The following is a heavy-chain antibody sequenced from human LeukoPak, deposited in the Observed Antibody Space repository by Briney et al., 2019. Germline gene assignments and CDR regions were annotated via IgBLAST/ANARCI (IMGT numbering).Heavy chain of an antibody. D-gene: IGHD3-16*02. CDR2: ISSSSSYI. CDR1: GFTFSSYS. V-gene: IGHV3-21*01. CDR3: ARDLRTLIMFGGVIVSQPHFDY. J-gene: IGHJ4*02. Sequence: GGSLRLSCAASGFTFSSYSMNWVRQAPGKGLEWVSSISSSSSYIYYADSVKGRFTISRDNAKNSLYLQMNSLRAEDTAVYYCARDLRTLIMFGGVIVSQPHFDYWGQGTLVTVSS.